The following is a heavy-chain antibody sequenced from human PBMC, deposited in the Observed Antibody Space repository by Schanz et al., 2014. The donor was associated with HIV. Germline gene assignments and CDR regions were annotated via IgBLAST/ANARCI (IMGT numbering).Heavy chain of an antibody. D-gene: IGHD3-22*01. CDR2: INPNNGVT. V-gene: IGHV1-2*02. Sequence: QVQLVQSEAEVKKPGASVKVSCKTSGYTFTGYYMHWVRQAPGQGLECMGWINPNNGVTNYAEEFQDRVTMTRDTSISTAYLELSRLTLDDTAVYYCASHGEGITMIVVVNGGYYGMDVWGQGTTVTVSS. CDR3: ASHGEGITMIVVVNGGYYGMDV. J-gene: IGHJ6*02. CDR1: GYTFTGYY.